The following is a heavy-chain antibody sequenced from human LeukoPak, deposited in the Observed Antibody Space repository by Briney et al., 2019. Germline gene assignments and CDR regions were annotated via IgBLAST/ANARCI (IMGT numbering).Heavy chain of an antibody. V-gene: IGHV1-2*02. CDR1: GYTFTDYY. CDR2: INPNSGGT. CDR3: AHGGSGSYYTFDY. Sequence: ASVKVSCKASGYTFTDYYMHWVRQAPGQGLEWMGWINPNSGGTNYAQKFQGRVTMTRDTSISTAYMELSRLRSDDTAVYYCAHGGSGSYYTFDYWGQGTLVTVSS. D-gene: IGHD3-10*01. J-gene: IGHJ4*02.